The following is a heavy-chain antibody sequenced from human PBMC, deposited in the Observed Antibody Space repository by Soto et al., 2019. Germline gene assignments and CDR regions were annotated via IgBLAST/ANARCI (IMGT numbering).Heavy chain of an antibody. Sequence: PSETLSLTCTVSGGSISSYYWSWIRQPPGKGLKWIGYNYYSGRTNYNPSLKSRVTISVDTSKNQFSLKLSSLTAGDTAVYYCARHATTVTPEYYDFYYM. V-gene: IGHV4-59*08. CDR2: NYYSGRT. CDR1: GGSISSYY. D-gene: IGHD4-4*01. J-gene: IGHJ6*03. CDR3: ARHATTVTPEYYDFYYM.